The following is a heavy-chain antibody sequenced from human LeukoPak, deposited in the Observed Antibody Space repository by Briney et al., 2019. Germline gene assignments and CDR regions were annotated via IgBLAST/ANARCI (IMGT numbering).Heavy chain of an antibody. V-gene: IGHV4-34*01. CDR1: GGSFSGYY. J-gene: IGHJ4*02. Sequence: PSETLSLTCAVYGGSFSGYYWTWIRQPPGKGLEWIGEINHSASTHYNPSLKSRVTISLDTSKSQFSLNLSSVTAADTAVFYCARGRYSGFFDYWGQGTLVTVSS. D-gene: IGHD5-12*01. CDR2: INHSAST. CDR3: ARGRYSGFFDY.